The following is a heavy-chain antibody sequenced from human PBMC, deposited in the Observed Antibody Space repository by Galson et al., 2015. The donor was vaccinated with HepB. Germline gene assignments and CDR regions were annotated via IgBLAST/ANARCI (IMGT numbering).Heavy chain of an antibody. J-gene: IGHJ4*02. V-gene: IGHV2-5*02. CDR2: IYWDDDK. Sequence: PALVKPTQTRTLTCTFSGFSLSTSGVGVGWIRQPPGKALEWLALIYWDDDKRYSPSLKSRLTITKETSKNQVVLTMSNMDPVDTATYYCAHRAAAGSPFDYWGQGTLVTVSS. CDR1: GFSLSTSGVG. D-gene: IGHD6-13*01. CDR3: AHRAAAGSPFDY.